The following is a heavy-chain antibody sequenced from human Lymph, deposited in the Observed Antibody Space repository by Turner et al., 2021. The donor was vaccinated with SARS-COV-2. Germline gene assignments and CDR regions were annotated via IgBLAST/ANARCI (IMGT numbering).Heavy chain of an antibody. CDR2: ISVYNGNT. CDR1: GYTFTTYG. J-gene: IGHJ4*02. Sequence: QVQLVQSGAEVKKPGASVKVSCKASGYTFTTYGISWVGQAPGQGLEWMGWISVYNGNTNYAQKLQGRVTMTTDTSTSTAYMELRSLRSDDTAVYYCARFTASIEVTGRYFDYWGQGTLVTVSS. V-gene: IGHV1-18*01. D-gene: IGHD6-19*01. CDR3: ARFTASIEVTGRYFDY.